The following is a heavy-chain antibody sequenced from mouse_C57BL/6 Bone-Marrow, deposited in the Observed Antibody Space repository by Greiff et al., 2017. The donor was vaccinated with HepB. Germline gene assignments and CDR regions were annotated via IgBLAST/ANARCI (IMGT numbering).Heavy chain of an antibody. Sequence: EVQVVESGGGLVKPGGSLKLSCAASGFTFSDYGMHWVRQAPEKGLEWVAYISSGSSTIYYADTVKGRFTISRDNAKNTLFLQMTSLRSEYTAMYYCARNYDYDGKAMDYWGQGTSVTVSS. V-gene: IGHV5-17*01. CDR1: GFTFSDYG. CDR2: ISSGSSTI. CDR3: ARNYDYDGKAMDY. D-gene: IGHD2-4*01. J-gene: IGHJ4*01.